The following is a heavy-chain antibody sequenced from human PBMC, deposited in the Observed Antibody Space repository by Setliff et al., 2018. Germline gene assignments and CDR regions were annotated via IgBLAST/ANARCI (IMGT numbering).Heavy chain of an antibody. CDR2: IIHSGST. J-gene: IGHJ4*02. Sequence: LPETLSLTCAVYGGSFSGYYWSWIRQPPGKRLEWIGEIIHSGSTNYNPSLKSRVTIPMDTSKNQFPLRVSSVTAADTAVYYCARSFSRREKFLLDYWGQGALVTVSS. CDR1: GGSFSGYY. CDR3: ARSFSRREKFLLDY. V-gene: IGHV4-34*12.